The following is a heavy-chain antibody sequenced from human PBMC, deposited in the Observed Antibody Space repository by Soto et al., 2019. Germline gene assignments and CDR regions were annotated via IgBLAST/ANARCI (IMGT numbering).Heavy chain of an antibody. J-gene: IGHJ6*02. Sequence: SGNVSYKDSGGTFSSCAISWLRQAPGPGLEGMGGIIPIFGTANYAQKFQGTVTITADESTSTAYMELSSLRSEDTAVYYCARDPYSXSWYGKPSRRYYYGMDVWGQGTTVTVSS. D-gene: IGHD6-13*01. V-gene: IGHV1-69*01. CDR3: ARDPYSXSWYGKPSRRYYYGMDV. CDR1: GGTFSSCA. CDR2: IIPIFGTA.